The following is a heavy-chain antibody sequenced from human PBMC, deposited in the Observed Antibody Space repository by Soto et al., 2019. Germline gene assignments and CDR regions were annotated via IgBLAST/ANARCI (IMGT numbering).Heavy chain of an antibody. CDR2: ISDSGTT. Sequence: SETLSLTCTVSGGSINSAGHSWGWVRQSPGKGLEWIGHISDSGTTNYNPSLGSRVTISVDTSRKSFSLKLSSVTAADTAVYFCARDRWMSRANWFDPWGPGTLVTVSS. CDR3: ARDRWMSRANWFDP. V-gene: IGHV4-61*08. J-gene: IGHJ5*02. D-gene: IGHD2-2*03. CDR1: GGSINSAGHS.